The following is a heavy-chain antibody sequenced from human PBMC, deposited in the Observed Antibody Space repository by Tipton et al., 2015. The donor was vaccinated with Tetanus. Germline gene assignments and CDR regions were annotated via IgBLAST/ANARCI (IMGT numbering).Heavy chain of an antibody. V-gene: IGHV4-39*01. Sequence: LVKPTQTLSVTCTVSGGSISDKKYYWGWIRQPPGKGLEWIASIYFEGSTYYSPSLKSRVTIAVDTAQNLFSLRLTSVTAADTAVYYCARHLYGYWFDPWGQGALVTVSS. CDR3: ARHLYGYWFDP. J-gene: IGHJ5*02. CDR2: IYFEGST. D-gene: IGHD3-10*01. CDR1: GGSISDKKYY.